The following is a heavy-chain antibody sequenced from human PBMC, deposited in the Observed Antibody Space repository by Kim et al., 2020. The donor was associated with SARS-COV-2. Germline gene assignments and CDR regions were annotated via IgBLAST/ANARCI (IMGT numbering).Heavy chain of an antibody. V-gene: IGHV3-53*01. J-gene: IGHJ4*02. CDR3: ARGSHAFWSGSFDY. Sequence: GGSLRLSCAASGFTVRSHSLLWFLQAPGTGLEWVSLIYTGGRTYYADSVKGRFTISRDSSKNTLYLQMNSLRAEDTAVYYCARGSHAFWSGSFDYWGQGTLVTVSS. CDR2: IYTGGRT. CDR1: GFTVRSHS. D-gene: IGHD3-3*01.